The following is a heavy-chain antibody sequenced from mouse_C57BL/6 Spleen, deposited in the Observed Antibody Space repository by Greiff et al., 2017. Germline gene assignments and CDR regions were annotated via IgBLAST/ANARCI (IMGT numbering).Heavy chain of an antibody. V-gene: IGHV7-3*01. J-gene: IGHJ3*01. CDR3: ARYDWAWFAG. CDR1: GFTFTDYY. Sequence: EVMLVESGGGLVQPGGSLSLSCAASGFTFTDYYMSWVRQPPGKALEWLGFIRNKANGYTTEYSASVKGRFTISRDNSQSILYLQMNALRAEDSATYYCARYDWAWFAGWGQGTLVTVSA. D-gene: IGHD4-1*01. CDR2: IRNKANGYTT.